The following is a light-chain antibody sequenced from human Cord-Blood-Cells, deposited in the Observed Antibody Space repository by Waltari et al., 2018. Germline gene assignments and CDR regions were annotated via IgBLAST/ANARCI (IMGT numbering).Light chain of an antibody. J-gene: IGKJ4*01. CDR1: QSISSY. Sequence: DIQMTQSPSSLSASVGDRVTITCRASQSISSYLNWYQQKPGKAPKLLIYAASSLQSWVPSRFSGSGSGTDVTLTISSLQPEDFATYYCQQSYSTPRALTFGGGTKVEIK. V-gene: IGKV1-39*01. CDR2: AAS. CDR3: QQSYSTPRALT.